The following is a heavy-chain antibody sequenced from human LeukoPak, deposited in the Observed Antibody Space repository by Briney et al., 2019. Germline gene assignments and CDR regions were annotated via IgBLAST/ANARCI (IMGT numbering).Heavy chain of an antibody. Sequence: GGSLRLSCAASGFTLSRYWMTWVRQAPGKGLEWVANINQDGSLKGYVDSVKGRFTISRDNAMNSLYLQMNSLRAEDTAIYYCARDLYSGSYSEGYWGQGILVTVSS. D-gene: IGHD1-26*01. CDR2: INQDGSLK. V-gene: IGHV3-7*01. CDR3: ARDLYSGSYSEGY. CDR1: GFTLSRYW. J-gene: IGHJ4*02.